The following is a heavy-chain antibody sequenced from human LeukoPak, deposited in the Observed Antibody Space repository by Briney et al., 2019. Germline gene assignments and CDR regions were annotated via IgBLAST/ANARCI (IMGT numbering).Heavy chain of an antibody. CDR2: IYSGGST. CDR3: ARDLGDYYYGMDV. J-gene: IGHJ6*02. D-gene: IGHD3-16*01. V-gene: IGHV3-53*04. Sequence: GGSLRLSCAASGFTFSSYAMSWVRQAPGKGLEWVSVIYSGGSTYYADSVKGRFTFSRHNSKNTLYLQMNSLRAEDTAVYYCARDLGDYYYGMDVWGQGTTVTVSS. CDR1: GFTFSSYA.